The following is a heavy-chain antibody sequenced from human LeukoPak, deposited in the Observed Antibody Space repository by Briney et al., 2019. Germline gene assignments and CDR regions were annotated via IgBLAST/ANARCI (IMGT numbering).Heavy chain of an antibody. CDR2: IRSKANTYAT. J-gene: IGHJ4*02. V-gene: IGHV3-73*01. D-gene: IGHD6-6*01. Sequence: GGSLRLSCAASGFTFSGSAMHWVRQASGKGREWVGRIRSKANTYATAYAASVKGRFTISRDESKNTAYLQMNSLKSEDTAMYYCTRRLEDSRSGRFDYWGQGTLVTVSA. CDR3: TRRLEDSRSGRFDY. CDR1: GFTFSGSA.